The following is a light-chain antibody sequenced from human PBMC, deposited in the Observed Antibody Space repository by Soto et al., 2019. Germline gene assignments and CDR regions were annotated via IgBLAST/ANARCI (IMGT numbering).Light chain of an antibody. V-gene: IGKV1-5*03. CDR1: QTIDSW. CDR2: KAS. J-gene: IGKJ1*01. Sequence: DIQMTQSPSTLSASVGDRVTITCRASQTIDSWLAWYQQRPGKPPNLLIYKASTLASGVPSRFSGSGSGTEFTLTINSLQPDDFATYYCQQYHIYPGTFGQGTKVDNK. CDR3: QQYHIYPGT.